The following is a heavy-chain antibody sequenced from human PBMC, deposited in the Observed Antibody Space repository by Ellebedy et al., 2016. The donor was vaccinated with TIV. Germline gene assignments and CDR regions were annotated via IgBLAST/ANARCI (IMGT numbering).Heavy chain of an antibody. D-gene: IGHD3-10*01. Sequence: ASVKVSXXASGYTFTSYGISWVRQAPGQGLEWMGWMNPNSGNTGYAQKFQGRVTMTRNTSISTAYMELSSLRSEDTAVYYCARPYGSGSYYYYYYYGMDVWGQGTTVTVSS. V-gene: IGHV1-8*02. CDR3: ARPYGSGSYYYYYYYGMDV. J-gene: IGHJ6*02. CDR1: GYTFTSYG. CDR2: MNPNSGNT.